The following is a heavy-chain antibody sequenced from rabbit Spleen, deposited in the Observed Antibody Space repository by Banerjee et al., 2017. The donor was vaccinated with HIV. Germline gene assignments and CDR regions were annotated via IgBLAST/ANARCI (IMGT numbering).Heavy chain of an antibody. CDR3: ARDPAGREDFNL. CDR2: INAITGKA. CDR1: GFDVSNYG. V-gene: IGHV1S45*01. Sequence: QEQLVESGGGLVKPGGSLKLSCKASGFDVSNYGVTWVRQAPGKGLEWIACINAITGKAVYASWAKGRFTFSRTSSTTVTLQMTGLTAADTATYFCARDPAGREDFNLWGPGTLVTVS. J-gene: IGHJ4*01. D-gene: IGHD4-1*01.